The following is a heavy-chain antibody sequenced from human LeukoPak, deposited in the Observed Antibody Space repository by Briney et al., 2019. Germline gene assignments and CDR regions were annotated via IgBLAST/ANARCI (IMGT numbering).Heavy chain of an antibody. D-gene: IGHD2-2*01. CDR3: AVVVVPAARFDY. CDR2: ISYDGSNK. J-gene: IGHJ4*02. V-gene: IGHV3-30-3*01. Sequence: GGSLRLSCAASGFTFSSYAMHWVRQAPGKGLEWVAVISYDGSNKYYADSVKGRFTISRDNSKNTLYLQMNSLRAEDTAVYYCAVVVVPAARFDYWGQGTQVTVSS. CDR1: GFTFSSYA.